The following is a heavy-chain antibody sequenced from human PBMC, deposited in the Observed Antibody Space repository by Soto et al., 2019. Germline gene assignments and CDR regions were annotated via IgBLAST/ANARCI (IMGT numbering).Heavy chain of an antibody. D-gene: IGHD1-20*01. CDR3: ARSLFLTGTRWFDP. CDR2: IYHSGST. J-gene: IGHJ5*02. Sequence: PSETLSLTCAVSGGSISSSNWWSWVRQPPGKGLEWIGEIYHSGSTNYNPSLKSRVTISVDKSKNQFSLKLSSVTAADTAVYYCARSLFLTGTRWFDPWGQGTLVTVSS. CDR1: GGSISSSNW. V-gene: IGHV4-4*02.